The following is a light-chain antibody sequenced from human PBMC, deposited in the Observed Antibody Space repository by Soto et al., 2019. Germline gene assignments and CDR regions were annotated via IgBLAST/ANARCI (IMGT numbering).Light chain of an antibody. CDR2: DAS. V-gene: IGKV3-11*01. CDR3: QVRTNWSIA. J-gene: IGKJ5*01. CDR1: QSVSGY. Sequence: VLTQSPATLSVSAGERATLSWRASQSVSGYLAWYQQKPGQAPRPLIYDASNRATGIPARFSDTGSGTDFTLTINHLETEDFAVYYCQVRTNWSIAFGRGKRLEIK.